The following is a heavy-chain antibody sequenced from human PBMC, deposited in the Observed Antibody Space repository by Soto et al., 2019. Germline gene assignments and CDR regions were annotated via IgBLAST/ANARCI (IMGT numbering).Heavy chain of an antibody. V-gene: IGHV4-59*01. D-gene: IGHD2-21*01. CDR1: GGSISSSY. J-gene: IGHJ6*03. Sequence: SETLSLTCTVSGGSISSSYWSWIRQPPGKGLEWIGYIYYSGSTNYNPSLKSRFTISVDTSKNQFSLKLSSVTAADTAVYYCARVRGGESYYYMDVWGKGTTVTVS. CDR2: IYYSGST. CDR3: ARVRGGESYYYMDV.